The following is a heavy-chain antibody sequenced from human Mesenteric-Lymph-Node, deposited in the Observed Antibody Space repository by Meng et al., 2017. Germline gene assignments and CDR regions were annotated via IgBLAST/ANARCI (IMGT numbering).Heavy chain of an antibody. CDR3: ARDLYCSGGSCYSDDRFDP. D-gene: IGHD2-15*01. V-gene: IGHV3-48*03. J-gene: IGHJ5*02. CDR1: GFTFDNYE. Sequence: GGSLRLSCAASGFTFDNYEMNWVRQAPGKGLEWVSYISSVGSTIYYADSVKGRFTISRDNAKNSLYLQMNSLRAEDTAVYYCARDLYCSGGSCYSDDRFDPWGQGTLVTVSS. CDR2: ISSVGSTI.